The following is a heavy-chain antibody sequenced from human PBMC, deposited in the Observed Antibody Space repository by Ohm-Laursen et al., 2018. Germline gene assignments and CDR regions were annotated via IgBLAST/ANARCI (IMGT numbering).Heavy chain of an antibody. CDR1: GFTFSSYG. CDR2: INTDGRST. V-gene: IGHV3-74*01. D-gene: IGHD3-10*01. J-gene: IGHJ4*02. CDR3: ARDGLPYGEDFDH. Sequence: SLRLSCSASGFTFSSYGMHWVRQAPGKGLVWVSRINTDGRSTTYADSVKGRFTISRDNAKNTLYLQMNSLRAEDTAVHYCARDGLPYGEDFDHWGQGTLVTVSS.